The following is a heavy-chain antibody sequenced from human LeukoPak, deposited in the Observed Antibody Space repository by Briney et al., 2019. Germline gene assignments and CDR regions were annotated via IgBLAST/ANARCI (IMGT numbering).Heavy chain of an antibody. Sequence: ASVKVSCKASGGTFSSYAISWVRQAPGQGLEWMGWISAYNGNTNYAQKLQGRVTMNTDTYKSTAYMEVRRLRSDDTAVYYCARSYIVLMVSSFFDYWGQGTLVTVSS. D-gene: IGHD2-8*01. J-gene: IGHJ4*02. CDR3: ARSYIVLMVSSFFDY. CDR2: ISAYNGNT. V-gene: IGHV1-18*01. CDR1: GGTFSSYA.